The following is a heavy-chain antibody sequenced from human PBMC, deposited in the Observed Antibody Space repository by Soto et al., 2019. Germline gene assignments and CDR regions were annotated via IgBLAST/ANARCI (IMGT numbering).Heavy chain of an antibody. D-gene: IGHD3-16*01. V-gene: IGHV3-23*01. Sequence: EVQLLQSGGGLVQPGGSLRLSCVASGCSFVDYAMTWVRQAPGKGLVWVSAISGSGVSTSYADAVRGRFTMSRDHSKNTLLLQMDSLRFDDTAIYYGAKDQYRYVYGEDPFDCWCKGTQVTVSS. CDR2: ISGSGVST. J-gene: IGHJ4*02. CDR3: AKDQYRYVYGEDPFDC. CDR1: GCSFVDYA.